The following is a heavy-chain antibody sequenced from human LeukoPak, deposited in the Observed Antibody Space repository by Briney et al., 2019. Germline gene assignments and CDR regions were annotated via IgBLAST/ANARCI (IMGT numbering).Heavy chain of an antibody. CDR3: ARVSSGGGITIFGVVRGRDYYYMDV. CDR1: GYTFTGYY. Sequence: GASVTVSCKASGYTFTGYYMHWVRQAPGQGLEWMGWINPNSGGTNYAQKLQGRVTMTTDTSTSTAYMELRSLRSDDTAVYYCARVSSGGGITIFGVVRGRDYYYMDVWGKGTTVTVSS. CDR2: INPNSGGT. D-gene: IGHD3-3*01. V-gene: IGHV1-2*02. J-gene: IGHJ6*03.